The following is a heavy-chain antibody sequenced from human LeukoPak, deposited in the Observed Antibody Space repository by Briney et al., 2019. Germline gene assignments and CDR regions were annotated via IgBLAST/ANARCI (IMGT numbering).Heavy chain of an antibody. D-gene: IGHD6-13*01. CDR2: ISGDGGST. CDR3: SKDRGSSSWDPAFDY. J-gene: IGHJ4*02. Sequence: PGGSLRLSCAASGFTFDDYAMHRVRQAPGKGLEWVSLISGDGGSTYYADSVKGRFTISRDNSKNSLYLQMNSLRTEDTALYYCSKDRGSSSWDPAFDYWGQGTLVTVSS. V-gene: IGHV3-43*02. CDR1: GFTFDDYA.